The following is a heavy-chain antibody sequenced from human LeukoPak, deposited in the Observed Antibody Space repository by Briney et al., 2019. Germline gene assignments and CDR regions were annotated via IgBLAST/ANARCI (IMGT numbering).Heavy chain of an antibody. CDR2: ISAYNGNT. CDR1: GYTFTSYG. J-gene: IGHJ4*02. D-gene: IGHD6-19*01. Sequence: GASLKVSCKASGYTFTSYGISWVRQAPGQGLEWMGWISAYNGNTNYAQKLQGRVTMTTDTSTSTAYMELRSLRSDDTAVYYCARYNGYSSGWYVPNPTFDYWGQGTLVTVSS. V-gene: IGHV1-18*04. CDR3: ARYNGYSSGWYVPNPTFDY.